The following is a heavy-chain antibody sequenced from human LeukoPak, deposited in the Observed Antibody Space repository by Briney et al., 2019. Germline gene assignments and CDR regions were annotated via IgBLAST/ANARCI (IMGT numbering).Heavy chain of an antibody. CDR3: AKETDYSHPNWFDP. J-gene: IGHJ5*02. V-gene: IGHV4-4*07. CDR2: VSYSGST. CDR1: GGSISSYY. Sequence: SETLSLTCTVSGGSISSYYWGWIRQPAGKGLEWIGRVSYSGSTNYNPSLKSRVTMSVDTPKNQLSLKLSSVTAADTAVYFCAKETDYSHPNWFDPWGQGILVTVSS. D-gene: IGHD4-11*01.